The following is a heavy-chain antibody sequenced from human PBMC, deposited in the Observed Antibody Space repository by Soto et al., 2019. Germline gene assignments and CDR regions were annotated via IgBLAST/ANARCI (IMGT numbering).Heavy chain of an antibody. V-gene: IGHV4-39*01. J-gene: IGHJ4*02. D-gene: IGHD6-6*01. CDR3: ATHSGSGSYNS. Sequence: PSETLSLTCTVSGGSIRGSSYYWGWIRQPPGKGLEWIASIYYTGSTFYNPSLKGRVTISVDTSKNQFSLNLNSVTAADTAIYYCATHSGSGSYNSWGPGTPFTVSS. CDR2: IYYTGST. CDR1: GGSIRGSSYY.